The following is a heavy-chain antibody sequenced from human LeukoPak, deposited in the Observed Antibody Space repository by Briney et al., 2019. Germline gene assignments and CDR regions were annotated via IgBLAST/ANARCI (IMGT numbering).Heavy chain of an antibody. CDR1: GFSFSSYS. V-gene: IGHV3-30-3*01. D-gene: IGHD4-17*01. J-gene: IGHJ3*02. CDR2: VSYNGNSK. Sequence: GGSLRLSCAASGFSFSSYSMNWVRQAPGKGLEWVAIVSYNGNSKYYADSVRGRFTISRDNSTNTLFLQMNRLRIEDTAVYYCAREVTTMTDAFDIWGHGTMVTVSS. CDR3: AREVTTMTDAFDI.